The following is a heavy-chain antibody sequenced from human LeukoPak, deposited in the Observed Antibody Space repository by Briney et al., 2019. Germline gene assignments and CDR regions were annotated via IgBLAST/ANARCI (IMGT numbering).Heavy chain of an antibody. J-gene: IGHJ4*02. CDR3: ARVAYYDSSGPLDY. V-gene: IGHV3-64*01. Sequence: GGSLRLSCAASGFTFSSYAMHWVRQAPGKGLEYVSAISSNGGSTYYANSVKGRFTISRDNSKNTLNLQMGSLRAEDMAVYYCARVAYYDSSGPLDYWGQGTLVTVSS. CDR1: GFTFSSYA. CDR2: ISSNGGST. D-gene: IGHD3-22*01.